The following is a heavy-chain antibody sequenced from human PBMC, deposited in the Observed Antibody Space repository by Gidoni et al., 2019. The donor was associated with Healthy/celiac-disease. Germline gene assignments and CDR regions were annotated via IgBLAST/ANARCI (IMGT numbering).Heavy chain of an antibody. Sequence: QVQLVQSGTEVTKPVASVKVSCKSSGYTFTGYYMHWVRQAPGQGLEGMGWINPNSGGTNNAQKFQGRVSMTRDTSISTAYMELSRLRSDDTAVYYCARARYTPHMVATSVWFDPWGQGTLVTVSS. CDR3: ARARYTPHMVATSVWFDP. CDR1: GYTFTGYY. J-gene: IGHJ5*02. V-gene: IGHV1-2*02. CDR2: INPNSGGT. D-gene: IGHD5-12*01.